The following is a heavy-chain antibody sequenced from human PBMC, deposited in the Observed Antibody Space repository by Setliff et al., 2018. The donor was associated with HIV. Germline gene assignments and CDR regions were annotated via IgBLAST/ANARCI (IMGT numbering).Heavy chain of an antibody. Sequence: ASVKVSCKTSGYTFTTSGISWVRQAPGQGLEWMGWINAGNGNTKNSQKFQGRVTMTEDTSTDTAYMALSSLGSEDTAMYYCATSGFYDILTGPTPDAFDIWGKGTLVTVSS. CDR1: GYTFTTSG. V-gene: IGHV1-18*01. CDR3: ATSGFYDILTGPTPDAFDI. D-gene: IGHD3-9*01. CDR2: INAGNGNT. J-gene: IGHJ3*02.